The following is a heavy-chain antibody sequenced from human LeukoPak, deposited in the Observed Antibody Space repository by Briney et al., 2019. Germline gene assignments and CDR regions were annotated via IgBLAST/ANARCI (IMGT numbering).Heavy chain of an antibody. D-gene: IGHD6-19*01. Sequence: ASVKVSCKASGYTFTSYGISWVRQAPGQGLEWMGWISAYNGNTNYAQKLQGRVTMTTDTSTSTAYMELRSLRSDDTAVYYCARDTKQWLVLRGHYFDYWGQGTLVTVSS. V-gene: IGHV1-18*01. J-gene: IGHJ4*02. CDR3: ARDTKQWLVLRGHYFDY. CDR1: GYTFTSYG. CDR2: ISAYNGNT.